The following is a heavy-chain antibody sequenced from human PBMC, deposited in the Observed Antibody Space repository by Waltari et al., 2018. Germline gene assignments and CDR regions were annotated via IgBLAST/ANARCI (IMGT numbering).Heavy chain of an antibody. CDR3: ARGSYSSSWFNLKAFHI. J-gene: IGHJ3*02. CDR1: RGSFRNSA. D-gene: IGHD6-13*01. Sequence: QVQLLQSGAEVKKPGSSVKVSCKASRGSFRNSAISWVRQAPGQGLGWMGGIIPLLGKTTYEQKFQGRLTITADESTTIAYMDLSSLRFEDTAVYYCARGSYSSSWFNLKAFHIWGQGTMVTVSS. CDR2: IIPLLGKT. V-gene: IGHV1-69*01.